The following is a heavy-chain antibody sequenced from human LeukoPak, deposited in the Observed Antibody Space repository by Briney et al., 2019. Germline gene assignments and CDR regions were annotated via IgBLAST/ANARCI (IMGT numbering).Heavy chain of an antibody. CDR3: XKEXGDDYGDYTINWYFDL. D-gene: IGHD4-17*01. J-gene: IGHJ2*01. CDR2: ISGSGGST. CDR1: GFTFSSYA. Sequence: GGSLRLSCAASGFTFSSYAMSWVRQAPGKGLERVSAISGSGGSTYYADSVKGRFTISRDNSKNTLYLQMNSLRAEDTAVYYCXKEXGDDYGDYTINWYFDLWGRGTLVTVSS. V-gene: IGHV3-23*01.